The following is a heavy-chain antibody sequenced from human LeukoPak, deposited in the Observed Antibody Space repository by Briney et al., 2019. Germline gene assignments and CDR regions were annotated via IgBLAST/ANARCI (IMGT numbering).Heavy chain of an antibody. CDR2: IWYDGSNK. J-gene: IGHJ6*02. V-gene: IGHV3-33*01. CDR1: GFTFSSYG. Sequence: PGGSLRLSCAASGFTFSSYGMHWVRQAPGKGLEWVAVIWYDGSNKYYADSVKGRFTISRDNSKNTLYLQMNSLRAEDTAVYYCARDSGFGGNYGMDVWGQGTTVTVSS. CDR3: ARDSGFGGNYGMDV. D-gene: IGHD3-10*01.